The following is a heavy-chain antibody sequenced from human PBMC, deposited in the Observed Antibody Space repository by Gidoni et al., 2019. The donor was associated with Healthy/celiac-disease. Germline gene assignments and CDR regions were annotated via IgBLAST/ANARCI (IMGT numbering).Heavy chain of an antibody. V-gene: IGHV1-8*01. CDR3: ARGLIAAAHKGSY. D-gene: IGHD6-13*01. Sequence: QVQLVQSGAEVKKPGASVKVSCKASGYTFTSYDIHWVRQATGQGIEWMGWMNPNSGNTGYAQKFQGRVNMTRNTSISTAYMELSSLRSEDTAVYYCARGLIAAAHKGSYWGQGTLVTVSS. CDR1: GYTFTSYD. CDR2: MNPNSGNT. J-gene: IGHJ4*02.